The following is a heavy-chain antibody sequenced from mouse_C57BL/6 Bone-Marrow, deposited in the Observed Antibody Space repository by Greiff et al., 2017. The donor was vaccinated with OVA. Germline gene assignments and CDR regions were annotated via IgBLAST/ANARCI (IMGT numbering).Heavy chain of an antibody. V-gene: IGHV1-72*01. CDR1: GYTFTSYW. CDR3: AREGQLRLGAMDY. CDR2: IDPTSGGT. J-gene: IGHJ4*01. D-gene: IGHD3-2*02. Sequence: VQLQQPGAELVKPGASVKLSCKASGYTFTSYWMHWVKQRPGRGLEWIGRIDPTSGGTTYNEKFKSKATLTVAKPSSTAYMQLSSLTSEDSAVYYWAREGQLRLGAMDYWGQGTSVTVAS.